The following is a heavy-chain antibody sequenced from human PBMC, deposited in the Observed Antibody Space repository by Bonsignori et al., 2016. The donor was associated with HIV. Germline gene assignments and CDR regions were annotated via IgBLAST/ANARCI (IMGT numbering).Heavy chain of an antibody. CDR3: AKELGSSSCSGGSCYTLGY. D-gene: IGHD2-15*01. CDR2: ISGSGGST. J-gene: IGHJ4*02. Sequence: WIRQPPGKGLEWVSAISGSGGSTYYADSVKGRFTISRDNSKNTLYLQMNSLRAEDTAVYYCAKELGSSSCSGGSCYTLGYWGQGTLVTVSS. V-gene: IGHV3-23*01.